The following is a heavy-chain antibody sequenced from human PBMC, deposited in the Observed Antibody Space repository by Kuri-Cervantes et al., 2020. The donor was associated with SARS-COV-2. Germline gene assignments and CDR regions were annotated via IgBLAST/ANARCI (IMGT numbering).Heavy chain of an antibody. Sequence: GESLKISCAASGFTFSGHWIHWVRQAPGKGLVWVSRINPDGSYTNNADSVKGRFTISRDNAKNTLYLQMNSLRAEDTAVYYCARSYSSGWYRGYWGQGTLVTVSS. CDR3: ARSYSSGWYRGY. CDR1: GFTFSGHW. CDR2: INPDGSYT. J-gene: IGHJ4*02. V-gene: IGHV3-74*01. D-gene: IGHD6-19*01.